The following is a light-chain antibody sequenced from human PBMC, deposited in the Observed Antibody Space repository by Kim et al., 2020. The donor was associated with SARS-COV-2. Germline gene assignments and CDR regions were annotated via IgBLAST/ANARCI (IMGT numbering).Light chain of an antibody. CDR1: SRRNYF. CDR2: GKN. Sequence: ALGQTVRITCQGDSRRNYFASWYQQKPGQAPILVFYGKNNRHSGIPDRFSGSSSGNTAYLTITGAQAEDEADYYCKSRDSSGNEWVFGGGTKVTVL. CDR3: KSRDSSGNEWV. J-gene: IGLJ3*02. V-gene: IGLV3-19*01.